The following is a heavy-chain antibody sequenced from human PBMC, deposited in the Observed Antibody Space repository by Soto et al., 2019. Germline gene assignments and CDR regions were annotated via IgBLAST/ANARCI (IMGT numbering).Heavy chain of an antibody. V-gene: IGHV3-30-3*01. CDR3: AREYSGSGWYGTGDY. J-gene: IGHJ4*02. D-gene: IGHD6-19*01. CDR1: GFTFITYP. CDR2: ISYDGNNK. Sequence: LRLSCAASGFTFITYPIHWVRQAPGKGLEWVAVISYDGNNKYYADSVKGRFTISRDISKNTMYLQMNSLRLEDTAVYYCAREYSGSGWYGTGDYWGPGTLVTVSS.